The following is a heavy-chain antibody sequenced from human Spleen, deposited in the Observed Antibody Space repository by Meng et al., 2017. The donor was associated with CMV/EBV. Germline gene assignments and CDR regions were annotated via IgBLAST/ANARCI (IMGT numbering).Heavy chain of an antibody. J-gene: IGHJ4*02. D-gene: IGHD6-19*01. CDR1: GFTFSTYT. V-gene: IGHV3-21*06. CDR2: ISSSGTYI. CDR3: AKGWDTSGWYRIFDY. Sequence: GGSLRLSCVASGFTFSTYTMNWVRQAPGKGLEWVSSISSSGTYIFYADAMNGRFTISRDNAKNSVYLHMNTLRVDDTAVYYCAKGWDTSGWYRIFDYWGQGTLVTVSS.